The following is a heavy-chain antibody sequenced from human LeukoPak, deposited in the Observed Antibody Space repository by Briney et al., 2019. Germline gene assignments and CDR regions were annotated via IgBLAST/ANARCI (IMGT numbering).Heavy chain of an antibody. CDR2: INPNSGGT. CDR1: GYTFTGYY. V-gene: IGHV1-2*02. J-gene: IGHJ5*02. CDR3: ARTIAVAGTGNWFDP. D-gene: IGHD6-19*01. Sequence: ASVKVSCKASGYTFTGYYMHWVRQAPGQGLEWMGWINPNSGGTNYAQKFQGRVTMTRDTSISTAYMELSRLRSDDTAVYYCARTIAVAGTGNWFDPWGQGTLVTVSS.